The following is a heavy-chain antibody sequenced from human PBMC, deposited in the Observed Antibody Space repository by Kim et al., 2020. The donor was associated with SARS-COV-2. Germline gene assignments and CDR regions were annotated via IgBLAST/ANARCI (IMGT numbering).Heavy chain of an antibody. D-gene: IGHD1-26*01. V-gene: IGHV4-61*01. CDR1: GGSVSSGSYY. Sequence: PSETLSLTCTVSGGSVSSGSYYWSWIRQPPGKGLEWIGYIYYSGSTNYNPSLKSRVTISVDTSKNQFSLKLSSVTAADTAVYYCASLRERSGSYHTHFDPWGQGTLVTVSS. CDR2: IYYSGST. J-gene: IGHJ5*02. CDR3: ASLRERSGSYHTHFDP.